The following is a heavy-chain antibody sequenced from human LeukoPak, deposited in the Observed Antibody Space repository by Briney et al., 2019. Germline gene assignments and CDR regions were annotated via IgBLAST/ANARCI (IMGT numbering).Heavy chain of an antibody. CDR2: IRYDGSNK. V-gene: IGHV3-30*02. J-gene: IGHJ3*02. CDR3: ARGGTTVVTHDAFDI. D-gene: IGHD4-23*01. Sequence: GGSLRLSCAASGFTFSSYGMHWVRQAPGKGLEWVAFIRYDGSNKYYADSVKGRFTISRDNSKNTLYLQMNSLRAEDTAVYYCARGGTTVVTHDAFDIWGQGTMVTVSS. CDR1: GFTFSSYG.